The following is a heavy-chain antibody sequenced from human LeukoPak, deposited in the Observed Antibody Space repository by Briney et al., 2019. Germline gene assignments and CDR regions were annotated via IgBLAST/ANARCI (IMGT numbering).Heavy chain of an antibody. J-gene: IGHJ4*02. CDR1: GFSFSERY. D-gene: IGHD2-15*01. CDR3: ARRAGYCSDGICYSGNYFDY. CDR2: ISRTSSDI. V-gene: IGHV3-11*06. Sequence: GGSLRLSCAASGFSFSERYMTWVRQAPGKGLEWLSYISRTSSDINYADSVKGLFTISRDNAENSLYLQMDSLRVEDTAVYFCARRAGYCSDGICYSGNYFDYWGQGTLVTVSS.